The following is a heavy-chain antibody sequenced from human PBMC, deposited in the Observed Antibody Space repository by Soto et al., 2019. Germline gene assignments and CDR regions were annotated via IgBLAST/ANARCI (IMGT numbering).Heavy chain of an antibody. CDR3: ARASTSAPRDY. CDR2: IYPGDSDT. V-gene: IGHV5-51*01. D-gene: IGHD2-2*01. Sequence: PGESLKISCKGSGYSFTTYLIAWVRQMPGKGLEWVGIIYPGDSDTRYSPSFEGHVTISVDNSISTAFLHWNSLKASDNAIYYCARASTSAPRDYWGQGTLVTVSS. J-gene: IGHJ4*01. CDR1: GYSFTTYL.